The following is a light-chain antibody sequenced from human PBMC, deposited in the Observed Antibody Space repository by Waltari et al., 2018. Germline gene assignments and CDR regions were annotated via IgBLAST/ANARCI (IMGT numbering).Light chain of an antibody. CDR3: CSYAGSSTL. Sequence: QSALTQPASVSGSPGQSITISCTGTSRHVGSYNLVSWYQQHPGTAPKLMIYEGSKRPSGVSNRFSGSKSGNTASLTISGLQAEDEADYYCCSYAGSSTLFGGGTKLTVL. V-gene: IGLV2-23*01. CDR2: EGS. J-gene: IGLJ2*01. CDR1: SRHVGSYNL.